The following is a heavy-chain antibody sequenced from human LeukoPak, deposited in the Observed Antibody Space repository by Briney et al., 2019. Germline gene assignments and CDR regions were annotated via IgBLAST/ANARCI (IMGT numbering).Heavy chain of an antibody. D-gene: IGHD2-2*03. V-gene: IGHV4-59*08. CDR1: GGSISSYY. J-gene: IGHJ4*02. CDR2: IYYSGST. Sequence: SETLSLTCTVSGGSISSYYWSWIRQPPGKGLEWIGYIYYSGSTNYNPSPKSRVTISVDTSKNQFSLKLSSVTAADTAVYYCARHGSSHWGQGTLVTVSS. CDR3: ARHGSSH.